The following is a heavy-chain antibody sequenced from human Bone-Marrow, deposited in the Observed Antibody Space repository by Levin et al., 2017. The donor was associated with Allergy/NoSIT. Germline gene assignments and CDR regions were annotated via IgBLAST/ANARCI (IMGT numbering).Heavy chain of an antibody. CDR2: ISGDSSDL. J-gene: IGHJ4*02. D-gene: IGHD6-13*01. V-gene: IGHV3-21*01. CDR3: AREGSWSSTWLGNYYFDY. Sequence: GGSLRLSCIVSGFTFSDYSIYWVRQAPGKGLEWISSISGDSSDLYYADSVKGRFTISRDNAKNSLNLQVSSLRAEDTAVYHCAREGSWSSTWLGNYYFDYWGQGTLVTVSS. CDR1: GFTFSDYS.